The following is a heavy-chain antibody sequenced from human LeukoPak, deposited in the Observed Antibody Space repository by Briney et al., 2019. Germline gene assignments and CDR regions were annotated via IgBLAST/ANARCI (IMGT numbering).Heavy chain of an antibody. V-gene: IGHV4-39*01. Sequence: PSETLSLTCTVSGGSISSSSYYWGWIRQPPGKGLEWIGSIYYSGSTYYNPSLKSRVTISVDTSKNQFSLKLSSVTAADTAVYYCARLEIGYGSGSYYPYFDYWGQGTLVTVSS. J-gene: IGHJ4*02. D-gene: IGHD3-10*01. CDR2: IYYSGST. CDR3: ARLEIGYGSGSYYPYFDY. CDR1: GGSISSSSYY.